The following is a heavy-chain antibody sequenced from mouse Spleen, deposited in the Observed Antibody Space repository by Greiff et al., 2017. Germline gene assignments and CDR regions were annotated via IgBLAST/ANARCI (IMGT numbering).Heavy chain of an antibody. CDR3: TRRERGWFAY. V-gene: IGHV1-15*01. J-gene: IGHJ3*01. CDR2: IDPETGGT. CDR1: GYTFTDYE. Sequence: QVQLQQSGAELVRPGASVTLSCKASGYTFTDYEMHWVKQTPVHGLEWIGAIDPETGGTAYNQKFKGKAILTADKSSSTAYMELRSLTSEDSAVYYCTRRERGWFAYWGQGTLVTVSA.